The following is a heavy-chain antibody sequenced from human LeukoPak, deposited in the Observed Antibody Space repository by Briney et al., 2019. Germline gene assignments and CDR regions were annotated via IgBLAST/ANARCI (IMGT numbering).Heavy chain of an antibody. J-gene: IGHJ4*02. Sequence: GGSLRLSCAASGFTFSSYGMHWVRQAPGKGLEWVAFIRDDGSNKYYADSVKARFTISRENSKYTLYLQMNSLRAEDTAVYYCAKGPIGGWMFDYWGQGTLVTVSS. V-gene: IGHV3-30*02. D-gene: IGHD6-19*01. CDR1: GFTFSSYG. CDR3: AKGPIGGWMFDY. CDR2: IRDDGSNK.